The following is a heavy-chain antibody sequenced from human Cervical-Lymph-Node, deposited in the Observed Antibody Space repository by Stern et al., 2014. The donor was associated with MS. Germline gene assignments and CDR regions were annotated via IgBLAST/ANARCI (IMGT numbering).Heavy chain of an antibody. J-gene: IGHJ4*02. CDR1: GYTFTSYY. CDR2: INPRGDGT. D-gene: IGHD1-1*01. Sequence: QVQLVQSGAEVTKPGASVKVSCKASGYTFTSYYLHWVRQAPGQGLEWMGVINPRGDGTTYAQKFQGRLTMTTDTSTSTLYMELSSLRSEDTAVYYCTRPLAGTTLLFDYWGQGTLVTVSS. CDR3: TRPLAGTTLLFDY. V-gene: IGHV1-46*03.